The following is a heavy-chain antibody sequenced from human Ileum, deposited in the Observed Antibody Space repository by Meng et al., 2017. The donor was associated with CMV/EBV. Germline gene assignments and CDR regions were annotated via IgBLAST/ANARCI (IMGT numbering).Heavy chain of an antibody. J-gene: IGHJ3*02. CDR2: VYPGDSDI. D-gene: IGHD3-22*01. V-gene: IGHV5-51*01. Sequence: GESLKTPCKCSGFTFTNYWFGWVRQMPGKGLEWMGIVYPGDSDIRYSPSFRGQVTISADKSITTAYLQWNSLNASDTAMYFCAREFYESGGYAHNTFDIWGQGTMVTVSS. CDR1: GFTFTNYW. CDR3: AREFYESGGYAHNTFDI.